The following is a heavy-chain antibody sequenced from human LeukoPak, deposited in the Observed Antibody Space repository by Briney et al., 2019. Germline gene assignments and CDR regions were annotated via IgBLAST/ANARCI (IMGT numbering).Heavy chain of an antibody. Sequence: ASVKVSCKASGYTFTAYDIHWVRQAPGKGLEWMGWINPNSGGKNYAQKFQGRVTMTRDTSISTAYMELSRLRSDDTAVYYCTRDVGSRYGHDCWGQGTLVTVSS. CDR3: TRDVGSRYGHDC. CDR2: INPNSGGK. V-gene: IGHV1-2*02. D-gene: IGHD5-18*01. J-gene: IGHJ4*02. CDR1: GYTFTAYD.